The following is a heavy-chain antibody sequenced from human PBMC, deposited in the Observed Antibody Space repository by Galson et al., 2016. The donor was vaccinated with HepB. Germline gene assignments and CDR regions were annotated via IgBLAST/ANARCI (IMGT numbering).Heavy chain of an antibody. CDR2: ISYDGSNE. V-gene: IGHV3-30*03. J-gene: IGHJ6*02. CDR1: GFTFSSYG. CDR3: ARDVLRYFDWLLSYGMDV. Sequence: SLRLSCAASGFTFSSYGMHWVRQAPGKGLEWVAVISYDGSNESYADSVKGRFTIPRDNSKNTLYLQLNSLRVEDTAVYYCARDVLRYFDWLLSYGMDVWGQGTTVTVSS. D-gene: IGHD3-9*01.